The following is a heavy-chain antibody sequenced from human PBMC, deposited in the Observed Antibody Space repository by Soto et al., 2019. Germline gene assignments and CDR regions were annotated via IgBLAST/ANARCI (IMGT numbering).Heavy chain of an antibody. V-gene: IGHV3-30*03. CDR3: ARTLYERNYGEVFEY. CDR1: GVTFKSHG. J-gene: IGHJ4*02. D-gene: IGHD4-17*01. Sequence: QVQLVESGGGVVQPGRSLRLSCAVSGVTFKSHGMHWLRQAPGKGPEWISWISYDGTFDHYAESVRGRFTISRDTSKDTIYLQMDSLKTEDTALYYCARTLYERNYGEVFEYWGQGTQVTVAS. CDR2: ISYDGTFD.